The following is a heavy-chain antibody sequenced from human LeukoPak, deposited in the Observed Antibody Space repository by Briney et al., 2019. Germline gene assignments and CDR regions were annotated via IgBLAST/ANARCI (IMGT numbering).Heavy chain of an antibody. CDR2: IYYSGST. Sequence: PSETLSLTCTVSGGSISSSSYYWGWIRQPPGKGLEWIGSIYYSGSTYYNPALKSRVTISVDTSKNQFSLKLSSVTAADTAVYYCARGGYNSYYWGQGTLVTVSS. CDR3: ARGGYNSYY. D-gene: IGHD5-24*01. V-gene: IGHV4-39*01. J-gene: IGHJ4*02. CDR1: GGSISSSSYY.